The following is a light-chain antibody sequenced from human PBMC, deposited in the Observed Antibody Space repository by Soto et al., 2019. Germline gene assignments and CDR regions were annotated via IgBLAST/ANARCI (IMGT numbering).Light chain of an antibody. CDR3: QQSNKWPRT. J-gene: IGKJ1*01. CDR2: GAS. CDR1: QDVRDN. Sequence: EIVMTQSPAALSVSPGERVTLSCRATQDVRDNLAWYRQKPGQAPRLLIYGASTRATGIPARFSGSGYGTEFTLTISSLQSDDFGVYYCQQSNKWPRTFGQGTRVEIK. V-gene: IGKV3-15*01.